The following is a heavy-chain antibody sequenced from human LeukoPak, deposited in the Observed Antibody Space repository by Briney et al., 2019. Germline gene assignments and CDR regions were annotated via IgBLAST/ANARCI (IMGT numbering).Heavy chain of an antibody. CDR3: ARGRSITLLRGVAMSDGFDI. D-gene: IGHD3-10*01. CDR1: GFTFSTYS. CDR2: IDTTTSYI. Sequence: GGSLRLSCAASGFTFSTYSMNWVRQAPGKGLEWDSFIDTTTSYIYYGDSVKGRFTISRDNAKNSLYLQMNGLRAEDTAVYYCARGRSITLLRGVAMSDGFDIWGQGAMVTVSS. V-gene: IGHV3-21*01. J-gene: IGHJ3*02.